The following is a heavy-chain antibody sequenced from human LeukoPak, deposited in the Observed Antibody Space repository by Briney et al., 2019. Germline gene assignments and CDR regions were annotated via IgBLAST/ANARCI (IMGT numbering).Heavy chain of an antibody. CDR2: INHRGDT. CDR3: ARGPMYSSGWYPPYYYYYVDV. J-gene: IGHJ6*03. V-gene: IGHV4-34*01. D-gene: IGHD6-19*01. CDR1: SSSGSFSGYY. Sequence: SETLSLTCAVYSSSGSFSGYYWAWIRQSPGKGLEWIGDINHRGDTNYNPSLKSRVFISVDTSKNQFSLKLNFVTAADTAVYYCARGPMYSSGWYPPYYYYYVDVWGKGTTVTVSS.